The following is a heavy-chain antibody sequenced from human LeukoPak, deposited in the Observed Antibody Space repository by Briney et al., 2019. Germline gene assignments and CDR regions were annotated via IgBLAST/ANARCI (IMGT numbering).Heavy chain of an antibody. V-gene: IGHV1-24*01. CDR1: GYTLTELS. J-gene: IGHJ4*02. CDR2: FDPEDGEP. D-gene: IGHD1-26*01. Sequence: ASVKVSCKISGYTLTELSMHWVRQAPGKGLEWMGGFDPEDGEPIYAQDFRGRVSMTEDTSTATAYMELSSLTSDDTAVYYCATSPDHSGSLDYWGPGTLVTVSS. CDR3: ATSPDHSGSLDY.